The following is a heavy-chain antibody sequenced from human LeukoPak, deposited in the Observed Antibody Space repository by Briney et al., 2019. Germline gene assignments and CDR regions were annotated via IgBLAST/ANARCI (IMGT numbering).Heavy chain of an antibody. CDR3: AGGVLRFFDWLLD. CDR2: MIPIIGKA. CDR1: GATFTSYA. J-gene: IGHJ4*02. Sequence: SVKVSCNASGATFTSYAISWVRQGPGQGLEWMGGMIPIIGKADYAQKFQGRVTITTDDSTSTAYMELSSLRSEDTAVYYCAGGVLRFFDWLLDWGQGTLVTVSS. V-gene: IGHV1-69*05. D-gene: IGHD3-3*01.